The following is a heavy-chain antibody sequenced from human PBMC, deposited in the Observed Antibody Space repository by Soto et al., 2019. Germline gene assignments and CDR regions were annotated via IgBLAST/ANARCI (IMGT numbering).Heavy chain of an antibody. J-gene: IGHJ4*02. CDR1: GFTFSSYA. D-gene: IGHD2-2*01. Sequence: GGSLRLSCAASGFTFSSYAMHWVRQAPGKGLEWVAVISYDGSNKYYADSVKGRFTISRDNSKNTLYLQMNSLRAEDTAVYYCARDSDIVVVPAAVFDYWGQGTLVTVSS. V-gene: IGHV3-30-3*01. CDR3: ARDSDIVVVPAAVFDY. CDR2: ISYDGSNK.